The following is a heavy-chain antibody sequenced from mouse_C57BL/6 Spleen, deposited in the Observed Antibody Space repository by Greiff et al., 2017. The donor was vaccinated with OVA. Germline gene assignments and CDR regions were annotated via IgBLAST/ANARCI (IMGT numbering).Heavy chain of an antibody. V-gene: IGHV5-17*01. CDR1: GFTFSDYG. CDR2: ISSGRSTI. Sequence: EVQGVESGGGLVKPGGSLKLSCAASGFTFSDYGMHWVRQAPGQGLEWVAYISSGRSTIYYADTVKGRFTISRDNAKNTLFLQMTSLRSEDTAMYYCATYYSNFYAMDYWGQGTSVTVSS. CDR3: ATYYSNFYAMDY. J-gene: IGHJ4*01. D-gene: IGHD2-5*01.